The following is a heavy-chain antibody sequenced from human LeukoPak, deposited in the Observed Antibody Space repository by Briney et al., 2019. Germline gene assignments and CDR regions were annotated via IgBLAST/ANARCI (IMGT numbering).Heavy chain of an antibody. CDR3: ARDRGGYFDY. D-gene: IGHD3-16*01. J-gene: IGHJ4*02. V-gene: IGHV3-33*01. Sequence: SGGSLRLSCAASGFTFSSYGMHWVRQAPGKGLGWVALIWYDGRNEFYVDSVKGRFTISRDNSKNTLYLQMSSLRAEDTAVYYCARDRGGYFDYWGQGTLVTVSS. CDR1: GFTFSSYG. CDR2: IWYDGRNE.